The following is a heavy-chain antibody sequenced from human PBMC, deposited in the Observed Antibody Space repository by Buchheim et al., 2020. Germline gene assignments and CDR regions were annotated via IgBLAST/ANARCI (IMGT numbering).Heavy chain of an antibody. CDR1: GYTFTSYY. Sequence: QVQLVQSGAEVKKPGASVKVSCKASGYTFTSYYMHWVRQAPGQGLEWMGIINPSGGSTSYAQTFQGRVTMTRDTSTSTVYMELSSLRSEDTAVYYCAREDPPQYCSGGSCYRYYYYYGMDVWGQGTT. D-gene: IGHD2-15*01. J-gene: IGHJ6*02. CDR3: AREDPPQYCSGGSCYRYYYYYGMDV. CDR2: INPSGGST. V-gene: IGHV1-46*01.